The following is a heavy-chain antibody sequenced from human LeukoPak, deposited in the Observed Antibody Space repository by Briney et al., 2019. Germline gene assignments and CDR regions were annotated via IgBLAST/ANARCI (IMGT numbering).Heavy chain of an antibody. D-gene: IGHD2-2*01. CDR2: INDSGSI. V-gene: IGHV4-34*01. CDR3: ARAEEVVPDAYIDF. CDR1: GESFRGYY. J-gene: IGHJ4*02. Sequence: PETLSHTSADYGESFRGYYSSSIRDPPRKRLERIGEINDSGSISYNPSLKSRVTISVDTSKNQFSLKLSSVTAADTAVYYCARAEEVVPDAYIDFWGQGTLVTVSS.